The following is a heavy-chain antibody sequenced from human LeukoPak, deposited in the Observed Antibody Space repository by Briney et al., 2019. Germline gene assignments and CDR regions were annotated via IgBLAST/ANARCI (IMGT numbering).Heavy chain of an antibody. CDR3: ASLGVLGVVKEDY. CDR1: GDSISSSTYY. D-gene: IGHD3-3*01. V-gene: IGHV4-39*01. J-gene: IGHJ4*02. CDR2: IYYSGST. Sequence: SETLSLTCTVSGDSISSSTYYWGWIRQPPGKGLEWIGSIYYSGSTYYNPSLKSRVTISVDTSKNQFSLKLTSVTAADTAVYYCASLGVLGVVKEDYWGQGTLVTVSS.